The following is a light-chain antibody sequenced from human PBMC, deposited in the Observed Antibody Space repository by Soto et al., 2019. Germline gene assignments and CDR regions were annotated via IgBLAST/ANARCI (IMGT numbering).Light chain of an antibody. Sequence: EIVLTQSPATLSLSPGERATLSCRASQSVGGYLAWYQHKPGQAPRLLIYDTSQRATGIPPRFSGSGSGTDFTLTISSAEPEDFAVYYCQQRINWPPLTFGGGTKVDIK. CDR3: QQRINWPPLT. V-gene: IGKV3-11*01. J-gene: IGKJ4*01. CDR2: DTS. CDR1: QSVGGY.